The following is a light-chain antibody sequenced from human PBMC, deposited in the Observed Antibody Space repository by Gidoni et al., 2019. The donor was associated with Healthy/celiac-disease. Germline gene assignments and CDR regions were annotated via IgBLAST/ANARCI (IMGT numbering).Light chain of an antibody. CDR2: AAS. CDR1: QSISSY. V-gene: IGKV1-39*01. CDR3: QQSYSTPST. Sequence: DIQMTQPPSSLSASVGDRVTITCRASQSISSYLNWYQQKPGKAPKLLIYAASSLQSGGPSRFSGSGSGTDFTLTISSLQPEDFATYYCQQSYSTPSTFGQGTKVEIK. J-gene: IGKJ1*01.